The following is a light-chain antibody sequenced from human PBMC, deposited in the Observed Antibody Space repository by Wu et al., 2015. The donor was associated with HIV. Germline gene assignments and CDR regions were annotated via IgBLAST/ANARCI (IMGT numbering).Light chain of an antibody. V-gene: IGKV3-20*01. CDR1: QNIS. Sequence: EIVLTQSPDTLSLSPGERATLSCRASQNISTWYQRKPGQTPRLLIYGASTRATGIPDRFSGSGSGTDFTLTVNRLEPEDFAVYYCQHSVGGGTKVEIK. J-gene: IGKJ4*01. CDR2: GAS. CDR3: QHS.